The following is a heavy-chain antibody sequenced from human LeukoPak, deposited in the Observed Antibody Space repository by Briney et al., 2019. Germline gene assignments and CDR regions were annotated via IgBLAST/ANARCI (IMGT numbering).Heavy chain of an antibody. CDR2: IIPIFGTA. D-gene: IGHD3-22*01. J-gene: IGHJ4*02. Sequence: GASVKVSCKASGGTFTSYAISWVRQAPGQGLEWMGVIIPIFGTANYAQKFQGRVTITTDESTSTAYMELSSLRSEDTAVYYCARAMTYYYDSSGYPFDYWGQGTLVTVSS. CDR1: GGTFTSYA. V-gene: IGHV1-69*05. CDR3: ARAMTYYYDSSGYPFDY.